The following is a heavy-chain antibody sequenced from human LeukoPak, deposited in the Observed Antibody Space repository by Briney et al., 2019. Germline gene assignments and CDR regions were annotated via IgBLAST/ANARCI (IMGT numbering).Heavy chain of an antibody. D-gene: IGHD6-13*01. V-gene: IGHV3-74*01. Sequence: GGSLRLSRAASGFSFRDYWMHWVRQAPGKGLVWVSRINSDGSSPTYADSVKGRFTISRDNSKDTLYLQMNYVRAEDTAVYYCARDEAAAGGSWGQGTLVTVSS. J-gene: IGHJ4*02. CDR1: GFSFRDYW. CDR2: INSDGSSP. CDR3: ARDEAAAGGS.